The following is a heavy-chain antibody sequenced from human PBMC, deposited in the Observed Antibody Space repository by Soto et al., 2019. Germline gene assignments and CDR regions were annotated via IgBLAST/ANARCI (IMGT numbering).Heavy chain of an antibody. J-gene: IGHJ6*02. CDR3: ARARAARYNFYYGLDV. Sequence: PSETLSLTCSVSGADINTYSWTWIRQPAGKGLEWIGRIYTSASINYNPSLKGRVTLSVDTSTNQVSLRLASVTAADTAIYYCARARAARYNFYYGLDVWGQGTTVTVSS. CDR1: GADINTYS. V-gene: IGHV4-4*07. D-gene: IGHD6-25*01. CDR2: IYTSASI.